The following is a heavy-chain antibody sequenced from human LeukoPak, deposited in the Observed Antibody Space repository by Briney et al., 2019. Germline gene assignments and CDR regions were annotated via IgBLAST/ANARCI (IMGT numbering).Heavy chain of an antibody. CDR3: AREGAAGADY. CDR1: GGSISSGDYY. J-gene: IGHJ4*02. D-gene: IGHD6-25*01. CDR2: IYHSGST. Sequence: SETLSLTCTVSGGSISSGDYYWSWIRQPPGKGLEWIGYIYHSGSTYYNPSLKSRVTISVNRSKNQFSLKLSSVTAADTAVYYCAREGAAGADYWGQGTLVTVSS. V-gene: IGHV4-30-4*01.